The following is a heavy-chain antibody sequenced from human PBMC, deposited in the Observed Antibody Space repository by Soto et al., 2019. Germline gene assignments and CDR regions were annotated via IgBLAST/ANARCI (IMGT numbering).Heavy chain of an antibody. CDR1: GGSIRSYY. CDR2: IYYSGST. J-gene: IGHJ4*02. Sequence: SETLSLTCTVSGGSIRSYYWSWIRQPPGKGLEWIGYIYYSGSTNYNPSLKSRVTISVDTSKNQLSLKLSSVTAADPAGYYCGKKPQGEKRFGYVHSGGQEPRVP. V-gene: IGHV4-59*01. D-gene: IGHD3-22*01. CDR3: GKKPQGEKRFGYVHS.